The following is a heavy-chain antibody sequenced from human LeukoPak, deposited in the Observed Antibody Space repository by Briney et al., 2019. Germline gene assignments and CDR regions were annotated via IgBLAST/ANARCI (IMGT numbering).Heavy chain of an antibody. J-gene: IGHJ4*02. CDR1: GFIFSSYG. CDR2: IWYDGSNK. D-gene: IGHD3-16*01. V-gene: IGHV3-33*01. CDR3: ARDMITFGGVTAPVDY. Sequence: GGSLRLSCAASGFIFSSYGMHWVRQAPGKGLEWVAVIWYDGSNKYYADSVKGRFTISRDNSKNTLYLQMNSLRAEDTAVYYCARDMITFGGVTAPVDYWGQGTLVTVSS.